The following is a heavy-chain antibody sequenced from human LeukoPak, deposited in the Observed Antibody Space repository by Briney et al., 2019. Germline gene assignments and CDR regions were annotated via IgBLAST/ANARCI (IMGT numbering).Heavy chain of an antibody. CDR2: SNKDGSDT. Sequence: PGGSLRLSCAASGFSFSDYWMHWLRQAPGKGPEWLSCSNKDGSDTVYADFAKGRFTASRDNAKNTVYLQVTNLRPEDTAVYYCARGGYSGSYYRFSWGQGTQVTVAS. V-gene: IGHV3-74*03. D-gene: IGHD6-25*01. CDR3: ARGGYSGSYYRFS. J-gene: IGHJ4*02. CDR1: GFSFSDYW.